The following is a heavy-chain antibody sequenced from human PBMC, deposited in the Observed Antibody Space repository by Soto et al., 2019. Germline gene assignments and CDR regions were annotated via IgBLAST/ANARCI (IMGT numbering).Heavy chain of an antibody. Sequence: GGSLRLSCAASGFTFSSYSMNWVRQAPGKRLEWVSSISSSSSYIYYADSVKGRFTISRDNAKNSLYLQMNSLRAEDTAVYYCARDEAQQLVAYWGQGTLVTVSS. D-gene: IGHD6-6*01. CDR3: ARDEAQQLVAY. J-gene: IGHJ4*02. CDR2: ISSSSSYI. V-gene: IGHV3-21*01. CDR1: GFTFSSYS.